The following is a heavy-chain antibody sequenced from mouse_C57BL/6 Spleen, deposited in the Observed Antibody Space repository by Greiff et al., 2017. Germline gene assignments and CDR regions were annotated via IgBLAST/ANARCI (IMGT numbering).Heavy chain of an antibody. D-gene: IGHD1-1*01. V-gene: IGHV1-7*01. Sequence: QVQLKQSGAELAKPGASVKLSCKASGYTFTSYWMHWVKQRPGQGLEWIGYINPSSGYTKYNQKFKDKATLTADKSSSTAYMQLSSLTYEDSAVYYCASEKEDYYGSSPFDYWGQGTTLTVSS. J-gene: IGHJ2*01. CDR1: GYTFTSYW. CDR2: INPSSGYT. CDR3: ASEKEDYYGSSPFDY.